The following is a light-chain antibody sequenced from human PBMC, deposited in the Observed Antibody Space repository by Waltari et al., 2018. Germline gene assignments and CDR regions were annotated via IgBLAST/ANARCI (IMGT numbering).Light chain of an antibody. CDR1: QSVGTW. CDR2: MAS. J-gene: IGKJ2*01. V-gene: IGKV1-5*03. CDR3: QQYSSFST. Sequence: DLQMTQSPSTLSASVGDRVTISCRASQSVGTWLAWYQQKPGKAPKRLIYMASSLESGVPSRFSGSGSGTEFTLTISSLQPDDFATYSCQQYSSFSTFGQGTKVDI.